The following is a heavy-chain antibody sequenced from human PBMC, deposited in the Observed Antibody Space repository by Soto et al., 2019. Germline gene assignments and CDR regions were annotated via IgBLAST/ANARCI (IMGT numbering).Heavy chain of an antibody. CDR3: ARTGYNWNDGYYYYGMDV. Sequence: QVQLVESGGGVVQPGRSLRLSCAASGFTFSSYAMHWVRQAPGKGLEWVAVISYDGSNKYYADSVKGRFTISRDNSKNTLYLQMNSLRAEDTAVYYCARTGYNWNDGYYYYGMDVWGQGTTVTVSS. CDR1: GFTFSSYA. J-gene: IGHJ6*02. D-gene: IGHD1-1*01. CDR2: ISYDGSNK. V-gene: IGHV3-30-3*01.